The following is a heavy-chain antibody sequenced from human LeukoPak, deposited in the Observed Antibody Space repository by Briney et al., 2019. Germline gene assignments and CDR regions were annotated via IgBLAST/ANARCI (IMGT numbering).Heavy chain of an antibody. V-gene: IGHV3-74*01. CDR3: ARVGYYDILSGSELDY. J-gene: IGHJ4*02. CDR2: INSDGSRT. D-gene: IGHD3-9*01. Sequence: GGSLRLSCAASVFTFSSYWMHWVRQAPGKGLVWVSRINSDGSRTSYADSVKGRFTISRDNAKNTLYLQMNSLRAEDTAVYYCARVGYYDILSGSELDYWGKGTLLSVSS. CDR1: VFTFSSYW.